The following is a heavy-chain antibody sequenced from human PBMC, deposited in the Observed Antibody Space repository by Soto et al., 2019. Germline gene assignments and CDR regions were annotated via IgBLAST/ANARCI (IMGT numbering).Heavy chain of an antibody. CDR3: TSWSGYMLGYYGMDV. CDR2: IYPGDSDT. V-gene: IGHV5-51*01. Sequence: GESMKISCKGAGYNFTSYWIGWVRQKPGKGLEWMGIIYPGDSDTRYSPSFQGQVTISADKSISTAYLQWSSLKASDTAMYYCTSWSGYMLGYYGMDVWGQGTTVTVSS. J-gene: IGHJ6*02. D-gene: IGHD3-3*01. CDR1: GYNFTSYW.